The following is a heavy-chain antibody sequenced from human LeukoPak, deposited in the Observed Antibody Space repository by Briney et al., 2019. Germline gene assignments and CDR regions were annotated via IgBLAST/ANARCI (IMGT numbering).Heavy chain of an antibody. D-gene: IGHD3-22*01. CDR3: VKSIVVVITTYYFDY. J-gene: IGHJ4*02. CDR2: ISRSGGST. V-gene: IGHV3-23*01. Sequence: PGGSLRLSCAASGYTFSSYAMSWVRQAPGKGLEWVSDISRSGGSTYYADSVKGRFTISRDNSKNTLYLQMNSLRAEDTAVYYCVKSIVVVITTYYFDYWGQGTVVTVSS. CDR1: GYTFSSYA.